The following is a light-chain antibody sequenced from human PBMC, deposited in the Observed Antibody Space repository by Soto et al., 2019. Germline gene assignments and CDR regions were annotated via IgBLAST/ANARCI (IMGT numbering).Light chain of an antibody. Sequence: DIVMTQSPDSLAVSLGERATINCKSSQSVLYSSNNKNYLAWYQQKPGQPPKLLIYWASTRESGVPDRFSGSGFGTNFTPTISSLPAEDLAVYYCQQYYSTVFTFGPGTKVDIK. CDR1: QSVLYSSNNKNY. CDR3: QQYYSTVFT. J-gene: IGKJ3*01. V-gene: IGKV4-1*01. CDR2: WAS.